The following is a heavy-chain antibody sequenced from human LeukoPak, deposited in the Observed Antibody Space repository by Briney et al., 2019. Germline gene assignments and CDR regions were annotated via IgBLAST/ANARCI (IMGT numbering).Heavy chain of an antibody. V-gene: IGHV5-10-1*01. CDR1: GSSFTSYW. Sequence: GASLKISCKGSGSSFTSYWITWVRQMPGKGLEWMGRIDPSDSYTNYSPSFQGHVTISADKSIGTAYLQWSSLKASDTAMYYCATVTTIYYYYGMDVWGQGTTVTVSS. J-gene: IGHJ6*02. CDR2: IDPSDSYT. CDR3: ATVTTIYYYYGMDV. D-gene: IGHD4-17*01.